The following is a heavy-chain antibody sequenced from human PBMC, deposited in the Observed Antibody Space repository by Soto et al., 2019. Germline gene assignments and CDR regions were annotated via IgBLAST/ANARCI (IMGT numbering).Heavy chain of an antibody. CDR1: GYTFTSYD. CDR3: ASADYYDRSGYLLPCGY. CDR2: MNPNSGNT. Sequence: QVQLVQSGAEVKKPGASVKVSCKASGYTFTSYDINWVRQATGQGLEWMGWMNPNSGNTGYAQKFQGRVTMTRTTSISTAYMELSSLRSEDTAVYYCASADYYDRSGYLLPCGYWGQGTLVTVSS. J-gene: IGHJ4*02. D-gene: IGHD3-22*01. V-gene: IGHV1-8*01.